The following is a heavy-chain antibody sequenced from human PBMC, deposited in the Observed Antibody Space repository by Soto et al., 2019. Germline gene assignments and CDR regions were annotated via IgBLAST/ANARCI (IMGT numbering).Heavy chain of an antibody. D-gene: IGHD2-15*01. V-gene: IGHV4-59*01. J-gene: IGHJ6*03. CDR2: IYNSGGT. Sequence: QVQLQESGPGLVKPSETLSLTCTVSGVSISSSYWSWIRQPPGKGLEWIGYIYNSGGTNYNPSLNSRVTTSEDASTNHLFSGRSSVSTAAAAVYYCAADQAFCSGSSCYSPPHYYYYMDVWGKGTTVTVS. CDR3: AADQAFCSGSSCYSPPHYYYYMDV. CDR1: GVSISSSY.